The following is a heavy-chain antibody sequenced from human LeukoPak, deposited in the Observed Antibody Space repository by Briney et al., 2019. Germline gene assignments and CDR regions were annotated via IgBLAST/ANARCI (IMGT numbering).Heavy chain of an antibody. Sequence: PSETLSLTCTVSGGSISSYYWSWIRQPPGKGLEWIGYIYYSGSTNYNPSLKSRVTISVDTSKNQFSLKLSSVTAADTAVYYCARSIAVAGPFHWGQGTLVTVSS. CDR2: IYYSGST. D-gene: IGHD6-19*01. V-gene: IGHV4-59*01. CDR3: ARSIAVAGPFH. CDR1: GGSISSYY. J-gene: IGHJ4*02.